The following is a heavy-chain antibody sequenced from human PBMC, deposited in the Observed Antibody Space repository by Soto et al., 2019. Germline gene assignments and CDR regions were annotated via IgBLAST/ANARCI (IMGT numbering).Heavy chain of an antibody. CDR3: ATEGITGVRGVNFNWFDP. V-gene: IGHV4-59*01. J-gene: IGHJ5*02. CDR1: GGSISSYY. D-gene: IGHD3-10*01. CDR2: IYYSGST. Sequence: SETLSLTCTVSGGSISSYYWSWVRQPPGKGLEWIGYIYYSGSTTYNPSLNSRVTSSVDTSKNEFSLMLSLVTAAETAEYYCATEGITGVRGVNFNWFDPWGQGTLVTVSS.